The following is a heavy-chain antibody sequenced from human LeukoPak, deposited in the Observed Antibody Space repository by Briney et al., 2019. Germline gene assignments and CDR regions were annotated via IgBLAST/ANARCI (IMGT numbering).Heavy chain of an antibody. CDR1: GFRFDDHG. Sequence: TGGSLRLSCEASGFRFDDHGMSWVRQAPGKGLEWVSGINWNGASTGYGDSVKGRFTISRDNAKNSLYLQMNSLRAEDTALYYCAEGDRNGWYFDYWGQGVLVTVSS. V-gene: IGHV3-20*04. CDR3: AEGDRNGWYFDY. CDR2: INWNGAST. J-gene: IGHJ4*02. D-gene: IGHD6-19*01.